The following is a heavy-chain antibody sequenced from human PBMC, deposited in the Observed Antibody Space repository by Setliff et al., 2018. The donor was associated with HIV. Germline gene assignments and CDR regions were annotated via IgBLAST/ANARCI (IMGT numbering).Heavy chain of an antibody. Sequence: SETLSLTCTVSNDSISSGTHYWSWLRQHPGKGLEWIGYIYYSGSTSYNPSLKSQVAISVDTSKNQFSLRLLSVTAADTAVYYCARHSPSDYWGQGTLVTVSS. CDR2: IYYSGST. CDR1: NDSISSGTHY. CDR3: ARHSPSDY. V-gene: IGHV4-31*01. J-gene: IGHJ4*02.